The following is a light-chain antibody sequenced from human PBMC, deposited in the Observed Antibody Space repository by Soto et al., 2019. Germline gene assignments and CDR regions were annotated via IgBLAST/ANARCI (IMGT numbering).Light chain of an antibody. V-gene: IGLV2-23*01. J-gene: IGLJ1*01. Sequence: QSVLTQPASVSGSPGQSITISCTGASSDVGSHHLVSWYQQYPGKAPKLIIFEANKRPSGVSNRFSASKSGSTASLTISGLQAEDEADYYCCSNAAGSTYVFGSGTKVT. CDR3: CSNAAGSTYV. CDR1: SSDVGSHHL. CDR2: EAN.